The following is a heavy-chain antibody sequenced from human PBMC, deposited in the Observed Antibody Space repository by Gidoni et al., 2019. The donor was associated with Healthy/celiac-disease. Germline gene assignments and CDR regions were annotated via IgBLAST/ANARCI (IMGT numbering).Heavy chain of an antibody. V-gene: IGHV4-61*02. CDR3: AITYYYDSSGPSGYYGMDV. CDR1: GGSISSGSSY. J-gene: IGHJ6*02. D-gene: IGHD3-22*01. Sequence: QVQLQESGPGLVTPSQTLSLTCTVSGGSISSGSSYWSWIRQPAGKGLEWIGRIYTSGSTNYNPSLKSRVTISVDTSKNQFSRKLSSVTAADTAVYYCAITYYYDSSGPSGYYGMDVWGQGTTVTVSS. CDR2: IYTSGST.